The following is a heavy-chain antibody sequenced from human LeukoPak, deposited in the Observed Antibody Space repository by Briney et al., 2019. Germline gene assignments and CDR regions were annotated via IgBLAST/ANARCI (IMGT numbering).Heavy chain of an antibody. CDR2: INPNSGGT. D-gene: IGHD1-26*01. CDR1: GYTFTGYY. J-gene: IGHJ6*02. V-gene: IGHV1-2*02. CDR3: ARAPYRGNGMDV. Sequence: ASVKVSCEASGYTFTGYYMHWVRQAPGQGLEWMGWINPNSGGTNYAQKFQGRVTMTRDTSISTAYMELSRLRSDDTAVYYCARAPYRGNGMDVWGQGTTVTVSS.